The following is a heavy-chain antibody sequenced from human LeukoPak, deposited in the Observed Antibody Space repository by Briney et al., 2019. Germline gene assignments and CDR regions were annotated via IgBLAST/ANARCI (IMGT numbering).Heavy chain of an antibody. CDR1: GYTFTSYG. J-gene: IGHJ5*02. Sequence: ASVKVSCKASGYTFTSYGISWVRQAPGQGLEWMGWISAYNGNTNYAQKLQGRVTMTTDTSTSTAYMELRSLRSDDTAVYYCARDHDSSGWASEDWFDPWGQGTLVTVSS. V-gene: IGHV1-18*01. CDR3: ARDHDSSGWASEDWFDP. D-gene: IGHD6-19*01. CDR2: ISAYNGNT.